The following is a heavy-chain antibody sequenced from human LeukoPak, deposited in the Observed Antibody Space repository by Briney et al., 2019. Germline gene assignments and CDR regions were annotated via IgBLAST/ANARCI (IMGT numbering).Heavy chain of an antibody. CDR1: GYTFTGYY. Sequence: ASVKVSCKASGYTFTGYYMHWVRQAPGQGLEWMGWINPNSGGTNYAQKFQGRVTMTRDTSISTAYMELSRLRSDDTAVYYCARGIISKWAFKIGDWSFDYWGQGTLVTVSS. D-gene: IGHD2-15*01. CDR2: INPNSGGT. CDR3: ARGIISKWAFKIGDWSFDY. J-gene: IGHJ4*02. V-gene: IGHV1-2*02.